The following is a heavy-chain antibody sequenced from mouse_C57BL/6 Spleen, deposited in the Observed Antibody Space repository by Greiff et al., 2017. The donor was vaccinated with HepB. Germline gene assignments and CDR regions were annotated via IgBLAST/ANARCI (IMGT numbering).Heavy chain of an antibody. J-gene: IGHJ3*01. CDR1: GYSITSGYY. D-gene: IGHD1-1*01. Sequence: EVQLQESGPGLVKPSQSLSLTCSVTGYSITSGYYWNWIRQFPGNKLEWMGYISYDGSNNYNPSLKNRISITRDTSKNQFFLKLNSVTTEDTATYYGARSEDYGSSPAWFAYWGQGTLVTVSA. CDR2: ISYDGSN. V-gene: IGHV3-6*01. CDR3: ARSEDYGSSPAWFAY.